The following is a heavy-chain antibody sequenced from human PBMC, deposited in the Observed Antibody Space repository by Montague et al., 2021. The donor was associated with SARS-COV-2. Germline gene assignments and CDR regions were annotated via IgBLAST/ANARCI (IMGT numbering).Heavy chain of an antibody. D-gene: IGHD3-16*01. Sequence: SETLSLTCNVSGDSIISIKNYYWGCVRLPPGKVLEWMGNIFHTGTSNYQAPIKRRVTMSVDTSKTQFSLICTSVTAADTAVYFCAQVNRRLGGVSFDPWGQGALVTVSS. V-gene: IGHV4-61*05. CDR1: GDSIISIKNY. CDR3: AQVNRRLGGVSFDP. CDR2: IFHTGTS. J-gene: IGHJ5*02.